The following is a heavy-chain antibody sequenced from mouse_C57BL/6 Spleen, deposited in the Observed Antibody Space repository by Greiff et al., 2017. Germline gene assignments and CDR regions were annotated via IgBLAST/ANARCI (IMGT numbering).Heavy chain of an antibody. CDR1: GYSITSGYY. CDR2: ISYDGSN. CDR3: ARLLRGFDV. Sequence: ESGPGLVKPSQSLSLTCSVTGYSITSGYYWNWIRQFPGNKLEWMGYISYDGSNNYNPSLKNRISITRDTSKNQFFLKLNSVTTEDTATYYCARLLRGFDVWGTGTTVTVSS. J-gene: IGHJ1*03. D-gene: IGHD1-1*01. V-gene: IGHV3-6*01.